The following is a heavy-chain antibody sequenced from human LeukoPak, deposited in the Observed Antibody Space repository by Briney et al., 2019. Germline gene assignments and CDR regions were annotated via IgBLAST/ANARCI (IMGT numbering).Heavy chain of an antibody. CDR1: GFTFSSYG. CDR2: ISYDGSNK. J-gene: IGHJ4*02. Sequence: GGSLRLSCAASGFTFSSYGMHWVRQAPGKGLEWVAVISYDGSNKYYADSVKGRFTISRDNSKNTLYLQMNSLRAGDTAVYYCAKDGGTYSGSSGLDYWGQGTLVTVSS. CDR3: AKDGGTYSGSSGLDY. V-gene: IGHV3-30*18. D-gene: IGHD1-26*01.